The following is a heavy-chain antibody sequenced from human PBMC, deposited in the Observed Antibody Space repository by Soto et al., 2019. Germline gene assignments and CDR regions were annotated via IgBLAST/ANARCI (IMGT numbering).Heavy chain of an antibody. Sequence: SETLSLTCTVSGGSISSYYWSWIRQPPGKGLEWIGYIYYSGSTNYNPSLKSRVTMSVDTSKNQFSLKLSSATAADTAVYYCASQGTHYYYYYMDVWGKGTTVTVSS. CDR2: IYYSGST. CDR1: GGSISSYY. J-gene: IGHJ6*03. V-gene: IGHV4-59*01. D-gene: IGHD1-1*01. CDR3: ASQGTHYYYYYMDV.